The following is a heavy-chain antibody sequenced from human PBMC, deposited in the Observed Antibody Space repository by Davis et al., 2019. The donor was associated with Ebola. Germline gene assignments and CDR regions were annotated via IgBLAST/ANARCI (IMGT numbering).Heavy chain of an antibody. CDR2: ISYDGSNN. CDR1: AFSFSSHA. J-gene: IGHJ3*02. D-gene: IGHD6-6*01. Sequence: GESLKISCAASAFSFSSHAMHWVRQAPGKGLEWMAVISYDGSNNYYADSVKGRFTISRDNSKNTLYLQMSSLTTEDTAGYYCARARRAPPGHDAFDIWGHGTMVTVSS. V-gene: IGHV3-30*04. CDR3: ARARRAPPGHDAFDI.